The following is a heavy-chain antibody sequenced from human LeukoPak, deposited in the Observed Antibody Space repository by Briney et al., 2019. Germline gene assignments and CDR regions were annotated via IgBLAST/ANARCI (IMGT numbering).Heavy chain of an antibody. CDR3: HGWFDP. CDR2: ISGSSGRT. V-gene: IGHV3-23*01. J-gene: IGHJ5*02. CDR1: GFTFSSYA. Sequence: PSGGSLRLSCAASGFTFSSYAMNWVRQAPGKGLEWVSSISGSSGRTYYADSVKGRFTISRDNSKNTLYLHMNSLRAEDTAVYYCHGWFDPWGQGTLVTVSS.